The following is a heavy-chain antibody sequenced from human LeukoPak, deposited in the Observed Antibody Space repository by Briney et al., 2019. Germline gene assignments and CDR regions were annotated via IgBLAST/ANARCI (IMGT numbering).Heavy chain of an antibody. Sequence: PGGSLRLSCAASGFTFSSYGMHWVRQAPGKGLEWVAFIRYDGSNKYYADSVKGRFTISRDNSKNTLYLQMNSLRAEDTAVYYCARGRESSGWYGGYWGQGTLVTVSS. V-gene: IGHV3-30*02. CDR1: GFTFSSYG. CDR3: ARGRESSGWYGGY. CDR2: IRYDGSNK. J-gene: IGHJ4*02. D-gene: IGHD6-19*01.